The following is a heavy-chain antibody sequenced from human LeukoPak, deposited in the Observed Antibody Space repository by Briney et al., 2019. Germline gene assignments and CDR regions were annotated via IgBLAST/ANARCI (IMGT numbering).Heavy chain of an antibody. V-gene: IGHV3-48*01. Sequence: GGSLRLSCAASGFTFSSYYMNWVRQAPGKGLEWVSYISSSSSTIYYADSVKGRFTISRDNAKNSLYLQMNSLRAEDTAVYYCARAARSIAAAENDYWGQGTLVTVSS. CDR2: ISSSSSTI. J-gene: IGHJ4*02. D-gene: IGHD6-13*01. CDR3: ARAARSIAAAENDY. CDR1: GFTFSSYY.